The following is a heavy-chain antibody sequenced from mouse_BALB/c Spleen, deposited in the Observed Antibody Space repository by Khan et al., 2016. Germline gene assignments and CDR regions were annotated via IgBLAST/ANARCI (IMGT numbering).Heavy chain of an antibody. J-gene: IGHJ3*01. V-gene: IGHV2-6-7*01. CDR2: IWGDGST. Sequence: QVQLQQPGPGLVAPSQSLSITCTASAFSVTGFPVNWVRQPPGKGLEWLGVIWGDGSTDSDSALKTRLSICKDESKSQVVLKMISLQTSDTARYDCASYYDYDGGFDCWGPGTLVTVSA. CDR3: ASYYDYDGGFDC. D-gene: IGHD2-4*01. CDR1: AFSVTGFP.